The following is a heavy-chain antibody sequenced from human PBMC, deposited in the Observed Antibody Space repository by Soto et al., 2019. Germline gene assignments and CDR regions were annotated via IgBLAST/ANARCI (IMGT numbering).Heavy chain of an antibody. D-gene: IGHD2-2*02. CDR1: GGSISSSNW. CDR2: IYHSGST. Sequence: PSETLSLTCAVSGGSISSSNWWSWVRQPPGKGLEWIGEIYHSGSTNYNPSLKSRVTISVDKSKNQFSLKLSSVTAADTAVYYCAKIGDCSSTSCYRDGSGSDHYYYYGMDVWGQGTTVTVSS. V-gene: IGHV4-4*02. J-gene: IGHJ6*02. CDR3: AKIGDCSSTSCYRDGSGSDHYYYYGMDV.